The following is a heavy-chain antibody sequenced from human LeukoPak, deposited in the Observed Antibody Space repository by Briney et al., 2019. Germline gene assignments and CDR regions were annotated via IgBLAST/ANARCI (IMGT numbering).Heavy chain of an antibody. V-gene: IGHV3-23*01. CDR1: GFTFGTYA. CDR2: IENSGGGT. J-gene: IGHJ4*02. Sequence: GGSLRVSCAASGFTFGTYAMTWVRQAPGKGLEWVSTIENSGGGTYYADSVKGRFTISRDNSKNTLYLQMNSLRAEDTAVYYCAKSLGYDFWSGYFVYWGQGTLVTVSS. CDR3: AKSLGYDFWSGYFVY. D-gene: IGHD3-3*01.